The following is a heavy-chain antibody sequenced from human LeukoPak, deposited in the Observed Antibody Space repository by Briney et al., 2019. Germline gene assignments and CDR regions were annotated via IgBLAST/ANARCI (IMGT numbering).Heavy chain of an antibody. J-gene: IGHJ3*02. CDR1: GFTFSWYD. CDR3: ARGQPGGFDI. CDR2: IGSAGDT. D-gene: IGHD1-14*01. Sequence: GGSLRLSCAASGFTFSWYDMHWVRHSTGKGLEWVSRIGSAGDTNYPGSVKGRFTISRENAKNSLCLQMNSLRVGDTAMYYCARGQPGGFDIWGQGTMVTVSS. V-gene: IGHV3-13*01.